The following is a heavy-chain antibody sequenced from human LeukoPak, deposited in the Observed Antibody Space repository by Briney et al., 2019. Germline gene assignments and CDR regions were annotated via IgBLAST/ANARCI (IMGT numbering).Heavy chain of an antibody. J-gene: IGHJ4*02. CDR3: ARDGHYGSYYGY. V-gene: IGHV1-69*13. CDR1: GGTFSRYA. Sequence: SVKVSCKASGGTFSRYAVSWGRQAPGLWLELMGGIIPIFGTANYAQKFQGRVTITADESTSTAYMELSSLRSEDTAVYYCARDGHYGSYYGYWGQGTLVTVSS. D-gene: IGHD3-16*01. CDR2: IIPIFGTA.